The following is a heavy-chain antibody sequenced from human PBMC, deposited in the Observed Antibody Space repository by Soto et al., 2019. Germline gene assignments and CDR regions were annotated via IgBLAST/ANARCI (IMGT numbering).Heavy chain of an antibody. Sequence: SVKVSCKASGYTFTSYAMHWVRQAPGQRLEWMGRIIPILGIANYAQKFQGRVTITADKSTSTAYMELSSLRSEDTAVYYCARDAGYGSAEIYYYYGMDVWGQGTTGTVSS. J-gene: IGHJ6*02. CDR1: GYTFTSYA. CDR2: IIPILGIA. D-gene: IGHD3-10*01. CDR3: ARDAGYGSAEIYYYYGMDV. V-gene: IGHV1-69*04.